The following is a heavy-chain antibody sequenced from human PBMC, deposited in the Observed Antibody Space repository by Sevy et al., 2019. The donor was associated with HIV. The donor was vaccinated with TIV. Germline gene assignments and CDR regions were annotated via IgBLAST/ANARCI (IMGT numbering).Heavy chain of an antibody. V-gene: IGHV3-11*01. CDR1: GFTFSDYY. CDR3: ARDESYDCNANYHFYFDL. J-gene: IGHJ2*01. Sequence: GGSLRLSCAASGFTFSDYYMSWIRQVPGKGLEWVSYMSSSGTTINYADSVKGRFTISRDNAKKSLYLHMNSLRAEDSAVYYCARDESYDCNANYHFYFDLWGRGTLVTVSS. D-gene: IGHD5-18*01. CDR2: MSSSGTTI.